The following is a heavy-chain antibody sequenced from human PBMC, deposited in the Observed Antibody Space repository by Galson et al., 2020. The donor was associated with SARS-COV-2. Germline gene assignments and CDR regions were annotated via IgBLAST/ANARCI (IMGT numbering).Heavy chain of an antibody. CDR3: ATTSPYYAIMTGYPQANWFDP. CDR2: FDPEDGET. Sequence: GSSVPVSRQVSRYTLTELSMHWVRPAPGKGLAWMGGFDPEDGETLYAQKFQGRVTMTEDTSTDTAYMELSSLRSEDTAVYYCATTSPYYAIMTGYPQANWFDPWGQGTLVAVSS. D-gene: IGHD3-9*01. V-gene: IGHV1-24*01. J-gene: IGHJ5*02. CDR1: RYTLTELS.